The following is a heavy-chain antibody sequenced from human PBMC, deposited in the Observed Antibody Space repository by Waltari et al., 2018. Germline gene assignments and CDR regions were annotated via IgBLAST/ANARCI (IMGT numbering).Heavy chain of an antibody. V-gene: IGHV4-31*01. CDR2: ISYRGNT. D-gene: IGHD1-26*01. Sequence: QVQLQESGPGLVKPTQALSLSCTVSGGPLSSGGYFWRWIRQHPGKGLEWIGYISYRGNTYYNPSLKSPVTISVDTSKNQFSLRLTSVTAADAAVYYCARESREGRFAPWGQGTLVTVSS. CDR1: GGPLSSGGYF. J-gene: IGHJ5*02. CDR3: ARESREGRFAP.